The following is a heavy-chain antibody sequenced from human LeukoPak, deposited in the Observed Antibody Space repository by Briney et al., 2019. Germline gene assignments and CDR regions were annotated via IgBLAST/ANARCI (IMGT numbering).Heavy chain of an antibody. Sequence: SETLSLTCTVSGGSISSYYWSWIRQPPGNGLEWIGYIYYSGSTNYNPSLKSRVTISVDTSKNQFSLKLSSVTAADTAVYYCASSGRYLEWYFDYWGQGTLVTVSS. J-gene: IGHJ4*02. V-gene: IGHV4-59*08. CDR3: ASSGRYLEWYFDY. CDR1: GGSISSYY. CDR2: IYYSGST. D-gene: IGHD1-26*01.